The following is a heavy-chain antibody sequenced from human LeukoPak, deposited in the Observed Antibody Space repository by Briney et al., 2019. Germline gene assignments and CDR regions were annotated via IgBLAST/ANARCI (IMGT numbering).Heavy chain of an antibody. CDR2: ISYSGST. Sequence: PSETLSLTCTVSGGSISSSSYYWGWIRQPPGKGLEWIGSISYSGSTYYNPSLKSRATISVDTSENQFSLKLSSVNAADTAVYYCARYVVYGSGKYYFDYWGQGTLVTVSS. J-gene: IGHJ4*02. CDR1: GGSISSSSYY. CDR3: ARYVVYGSGKYYFDY. D-gene: IGHD3-10*01. V-gene: IGHV4-39*01.